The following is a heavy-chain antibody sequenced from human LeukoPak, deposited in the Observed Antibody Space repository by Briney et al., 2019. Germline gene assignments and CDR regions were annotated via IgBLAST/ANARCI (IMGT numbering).Heavy chain of an antibody. V-gene: IGHV4-59*01. CDR3: ARGGLATVNYYYYYMDV. CDR1: GGSISSYY. CDR2: IYYSGST. Sequence: SETLSLTCTVSGGSISSYYWSWLRQPPGKGLEWIGYIYYSGSTNYNPSLKSRVTISVDTSKNQFSLKLSSVTAADTAVYYCARGGLATVNYYYYYMDVWGKGITVTVSS. J-gene: IGHJ6*03. D-gene: IGHD4-11*01.